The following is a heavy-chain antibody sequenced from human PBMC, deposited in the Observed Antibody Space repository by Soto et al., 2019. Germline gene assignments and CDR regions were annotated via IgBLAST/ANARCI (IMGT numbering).Heavy chain of an antibody. V-gene: IGHV1-69*13. CDR2: IIPIFGTA. J-gene: IGHJ4*02. Sequence: SVKVSCKASGGTFSSYAISWVRQAPGQGLEWMGGIIPIFGTANYAQKFQGRVTITADESTSTAYMELSSLRSDDTAVYYCARDPNGAGTDFDYWGQGTLVTVSS. CDR1: GGTFSSYA. D-gene: IGHD6-19*01. CDR3: ARDPNGAGTDFDY.